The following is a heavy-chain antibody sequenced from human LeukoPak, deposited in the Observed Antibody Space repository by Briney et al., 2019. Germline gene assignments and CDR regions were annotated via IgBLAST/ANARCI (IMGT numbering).Heavy chain of an antibody. CDR2: INPNSGGT. CDR3: ARQKLGYCSGGSCYSGWFDP. J-gene: IGHJ5*02. D-gene: IGHD2-15*01. Sequence: ASVKVSCKASGYTFTGYYMHWVRQAPGQGLEWMGWINPNSGGTNYAQKFQGRVTMTRDTSISTAYMELSTLRSDDTAVYYCARQKLGYCSGGSCYSGWFDPWGQGTLVTVSS. CDR1: GYTFTGYY. V-gene: IGHV1-2*02.